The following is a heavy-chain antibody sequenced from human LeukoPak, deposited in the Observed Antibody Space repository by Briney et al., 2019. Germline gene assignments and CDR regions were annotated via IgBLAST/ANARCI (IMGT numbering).Heavy chain of an antibody. CDR2: ISGTGGRT. CDR3: AREPASSGWFDP. J-gene: IGHJ5*02. Sequence: GGSLRLSCAASGFTFSSYAMHWVRQAPGKGLEWVSAISGTGGRTYYADSVKGRFTISRDNSKNTLYLQMNGLRAEDTALYYCAREPASSGWFDPWGQGTLVAVSS. D-gene: IGHD6-19*01. CDR1: GFTFSSYA. V-gene: IGHV3-23*01.